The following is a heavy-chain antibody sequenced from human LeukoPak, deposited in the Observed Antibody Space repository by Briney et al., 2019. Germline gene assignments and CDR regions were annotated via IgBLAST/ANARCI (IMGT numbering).Heavy chain of an antibody. J-gene: IGHJ4*02. CDR3: AREPGGVQLWLPDYFDY. Sequence: GGSLRLSCTASGFSFSFSDSYLIWIRQAPGKGLEWVSYISSSGSTIYYADSVKGRFTISRDNAKNSLYLQMNSLRAEDTAVYYCAREPGGVQLWLPDYFDYWGQGTLVTVSS. D-gene: IGHD5-18*01. CDR2: ISSSGSTI. CDR1: GFSFSFSDSY. V-gene: IGHV3-11*04.